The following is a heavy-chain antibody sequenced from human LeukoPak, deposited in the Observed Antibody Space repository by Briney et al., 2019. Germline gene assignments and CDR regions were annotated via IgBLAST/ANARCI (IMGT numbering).Heavy chain of an antibody. CDR2: ISYDGSNK. CDR1: GFTFSSYA. V-gene: IGHV3-30-3*01. D-gene: IGHD6-19*01. CDR3: ARDSSGWYGHLDY. Sequence: PGGSLRLSCAASGFTFSSYAMHWVRQAPGKGLEWVAVISYDGSNKYYADSVKGRFTISRDNSKNTLYLQMNSLRAEDTAVYYCARDSSGWYGHLDYWGQGTLVTVSS. J-gene: IGHJ4*02.